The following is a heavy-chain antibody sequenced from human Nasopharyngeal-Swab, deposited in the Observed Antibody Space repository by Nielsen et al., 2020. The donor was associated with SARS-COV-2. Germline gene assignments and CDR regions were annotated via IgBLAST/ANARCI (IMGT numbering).Heavy chain of an antibody. D-gene: IGHD3-16*02. J-gene: IGHJ6*02. V-gene: IGHV3-30*03. CDR2: ISYDGSNK. CDR3: ARDRSDDYVWGSYRRGWYYYGMDV. Sequence: GESLKISCAASGFTFSSYGMHWVRQAPGKGLEWVAVISYDGSNKYYADSVKGRFTISRDNAKNSLYLQMNSLRAEDTAVYYCARDRSDDYVWGSYRRGWYYYGMDVWGQGTTVTVSS. CDR1: GFTFSSYG.